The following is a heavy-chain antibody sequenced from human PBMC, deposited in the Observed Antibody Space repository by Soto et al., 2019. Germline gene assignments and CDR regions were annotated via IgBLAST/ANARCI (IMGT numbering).Heavy chain of an antibody. V-gene: IGHV1-24*01. Sequence: GASVEVSCKVSGYTLTELSMRWVRQAPGKGLEWMGGFDPEDGETIYAQKFQGRVTMTEDTSTDTAYMELSSLRSEDTAVYYCASYYDSSGYRGAFDIWGQGTMVTVSS. J-gene: IGHJ3*02. CDR1: GYTLTELS. CDR2: FDPEDGET. D-gene: IGHD3-22*01. CDR3: ASYYDSSGYRGAFDI.